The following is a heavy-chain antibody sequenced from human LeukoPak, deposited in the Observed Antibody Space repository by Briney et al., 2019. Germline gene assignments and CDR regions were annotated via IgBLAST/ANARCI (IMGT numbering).Heavy chain of an antibody. CDR1: GYTFTNYG. Sequence: ASVRVSCKASGYTFTNYGITWVRQAPGQGLEWMGRVSAYADNTNYVQKIQGRVTMTTDTSTSTAYMELRSLRSDDTAVYYCARDCIGCHGFDYWGQGTLVTVSS. D-gene: IGHD2-15*01. V-gene: IGHV1-18*01. J-gene: IGHJ4*02. CDR2: VSAYADNT. CDR3: ARDCIGCHGFDY.